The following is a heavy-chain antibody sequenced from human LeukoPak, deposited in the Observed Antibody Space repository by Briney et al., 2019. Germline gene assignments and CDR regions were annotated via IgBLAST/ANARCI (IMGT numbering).Heavy chain of an antibody. CDR3: ASRAVAGNYFQH. CDR1: GYTFTDYY. J-gene: IGHJ1*01. Sequence: EASVKVSCKVSGYTFTDYYMHWVRQAPGQGLEWMGIINPSGGSTSYAQKFQGRVTMTRDTSTSTVYMELSSLRSEDTAVYYCASRAVAGNYFQHWGQGTLVTVSS. D-gene: IGHD6-19*01. CDR2: INPSGGST. V-gene: IGHV1-46*01.